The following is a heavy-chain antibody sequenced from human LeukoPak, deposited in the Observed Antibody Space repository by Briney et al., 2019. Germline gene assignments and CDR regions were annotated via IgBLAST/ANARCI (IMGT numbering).Heavy chain of an antibody. J-gene: IGHJ4*02. CDR3: ARAVAAIGGDDY. CDR1: GFTFSSYA. V-gene: IGHV3-23*01. CDR2: ISGSGGST. D-gene: IGHD5-12*01. Sequence: GGSLRLSCAASGFTFSSYAMSWVRQAPGKGLEWVSAISGSGGSTYYADSVKGRFTISRDNSKNTLYLQVNSLRAEDTAIYYCARAVAAIGGDDYWGQGSLVTVSS.